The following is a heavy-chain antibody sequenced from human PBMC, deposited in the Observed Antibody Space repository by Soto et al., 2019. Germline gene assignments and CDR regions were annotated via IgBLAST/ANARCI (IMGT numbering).Heavy chain of an antibody. Sequence: QVQLVESGGGVVQPGRSLRLSCAASGFIFSNSLMHWVRQAPGKGLEWVAVIWEDGSEEYYADSVKGRFTISRDNSLNTLYLQMDRLRVDDMAVYFCARAPEGSVFGLDSWGQGTLVTVSS. D-gene: IGHD3-10*02. J-gene: IGHJ5*01. CDR3: ARAPEGSVFGLDS. V-gene: IGHV3-33*01. CDR1: GFIFSNSL. CDR2: IWEDGSEE.